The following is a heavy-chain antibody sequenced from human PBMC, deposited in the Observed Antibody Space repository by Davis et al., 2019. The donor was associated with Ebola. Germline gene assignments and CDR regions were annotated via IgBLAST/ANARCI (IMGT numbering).Heavy chain of an antibody. V-gene: IGHV3-7*03. CDR1: GFTFSSYA. J-gene: IGHJ4*02. CDR3: ASILGEEGPFDY. D-gene: IGHD3-16*01. CDR2: IKQDGSEK. Sequence: PGGSLRLSCAASGFTFSSYAMSWVRQAPGKGLEWVANIKQDGSEKYYVDSVKGRFTISRDNAKNSLYLQMNSLRAEDTAVYYCASILGEEGPFDYWGQGTLVTVSS.